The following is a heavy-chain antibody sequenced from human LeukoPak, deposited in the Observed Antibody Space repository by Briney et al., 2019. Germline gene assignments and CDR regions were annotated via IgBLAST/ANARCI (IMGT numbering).Heavy chain of an antibody. J-gene: IGHJ5*01. Sequence: GGSLRLSCAAPGFTFSSYAMSWVRQAPGKGLDWVSAISGSGGSTYYADSVKGRFSISRDNFKNTLFLQMYSLRVGDTSMYYCVTDLHGVNWYVSWGQGTLVTVSS. CDR1: GFTFSSYA. CDR3: VTDLHGVNWYVS. D-gene: IGHD5-24*01. V-gene: IGHV3-23*01. CDR2: ISGSGGST.